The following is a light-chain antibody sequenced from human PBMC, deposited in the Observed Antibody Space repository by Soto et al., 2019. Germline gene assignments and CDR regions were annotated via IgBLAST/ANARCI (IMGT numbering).Light chain of an antibody. Sequence: DVQMTQSPSSLSAFVGDRVTITCRASQGIAPYLAWFQQKPGKVPKLLIYATSTLQSGVPSRFSGSGSVTDFTLTINSLQPEDDGTYYCQKYNSAPLTFGGGTKVEIK. J-gene: IGKJ4*02. V-gene: IGKV1-27*01. CDR3: QKYNSAPLT. CDR1: QGIAPY. CDR2: ATS.